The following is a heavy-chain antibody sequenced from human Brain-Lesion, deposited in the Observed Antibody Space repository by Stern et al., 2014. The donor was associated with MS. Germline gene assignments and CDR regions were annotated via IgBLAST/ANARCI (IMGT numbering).Heavy chain of an antibody. CDR1: GGSVSSTSYA. CDR3: AGEEDIRYCSGGSCTGNWFDP. V-gene: IGHV4-39*01. Sequence: VQLVESGPGLVKPSETLSLTCTVAGGSVSSTSYALAWIRQPPGKGLEWFGTIYYSGNTYYSPSLKSRLTISLDTSKNPFSLQLSLVTAADTAVYYCAGEEDIRYCSGGSCTGNWFDPWGQGTLVTVSS. J-gene: IGHJ5*02. D-gene: IGHD2-15*01. CDR2: IYYSGNT.